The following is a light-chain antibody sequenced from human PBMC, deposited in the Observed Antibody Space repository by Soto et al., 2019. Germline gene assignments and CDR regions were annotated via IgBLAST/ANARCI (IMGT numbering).Light chain of an antibody. CDR2: GGF. V-gene: IGKV1-39*01. CDR1: QSIRTS. J-gene: IGKJ2*01. Sequence: DLQMTQSPSSLSASVGDRVTITCRASQSIRTSLNWYQQKPGKATKHLIYGGFSLQSGAPSRFSGSGYGTDFTLTMSSLQPEDFAVYYCEQSYSTPPTFGQGTKVEIK. CDR3: EQSYSTPPT.